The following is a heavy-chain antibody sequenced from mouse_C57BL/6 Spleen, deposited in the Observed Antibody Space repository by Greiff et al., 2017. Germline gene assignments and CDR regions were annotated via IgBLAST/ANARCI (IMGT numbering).Heavy chain of an antibody. CDR2: IYPGDGDT. CDR1: GYAFSSYW. D-gene: IGHD1-1*01. CDR3: ARTTVVGYFDV. J-gene: IGHJ1*03. Sequence: QVQLKESGAELVKPGASVKISCKASGYAFSSYWMNWVKQRPGKGLEWIGQIYPGDGDTNYNGKFKGKATLTADKSSSTAYMQRSSLTAEDSAVYFCARTTVVGYFDVWGTGTTVTVSS. V-gene: IGHV1-80*01.